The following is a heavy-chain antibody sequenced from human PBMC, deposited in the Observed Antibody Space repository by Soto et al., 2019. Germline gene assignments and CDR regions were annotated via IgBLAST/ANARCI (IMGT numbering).Heavy chain of an antibody. CDR1: GFTFSSYA. J-gene: IGHJ3*02. D-gene: IGHD3-10*01. CDR2: ISGSGGST. CDR3: AKGAHRHMVRGPGGDAFDI. Sequence: EVQLLESGGGLVQPGGSLRLSCAASGFTFSSYAMSWVRQAPGKGLEWVSAISGSGGSTYYADSVKGRFTISRDNSKNTLYLQMNSLRAEDTAVYYCAKGAHRHMVRGPGGDAFDIWGQGTMVTVSS. V-gene: IGHV3-23*01.